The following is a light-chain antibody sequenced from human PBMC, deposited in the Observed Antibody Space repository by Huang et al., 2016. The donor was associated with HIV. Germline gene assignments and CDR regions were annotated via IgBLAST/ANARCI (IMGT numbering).Light chain of an antibody. CDR3: QQLNIYPWT. CDR2: EAS. CDR1: QGISSY. J-gene: IGKJ1*01. V-gene: IGKV1-9*01. Sequence: QLTQSPSSRSASVGDRVTITCRASQGISSYLAWYQQRPGKAPQLLIYEASTLQSGVPSRFSGGGSGADFTLTIRSLQPEDYATYYCQQLNIYPWTFGQGTKVEI.